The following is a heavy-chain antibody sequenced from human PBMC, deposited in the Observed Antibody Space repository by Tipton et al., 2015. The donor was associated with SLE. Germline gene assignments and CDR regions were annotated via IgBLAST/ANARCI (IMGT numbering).Heavy chain of an antibody. Sequence: TLSLTCTVSGGSISSSSYYWGWIRQPPGKGLEWIGSIYYSGSTNYNPSLKSRVTISVDTSKNQISLKLSSVTAADTAVYYCARDRWGVIKGGDDAFDIWGQGTMVTVSS. CDR1: GGSISSSSYY. CDR3: ARDRWGVIKGGDDAFDI. CDR2: IYYSGST. J-gene: IGHJ3*02. V-gene: IGHV4-39*07. D-gene: IGHD2-21*01.